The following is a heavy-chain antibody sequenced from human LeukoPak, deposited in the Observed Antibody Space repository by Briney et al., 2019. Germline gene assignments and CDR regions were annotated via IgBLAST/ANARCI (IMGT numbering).Heavy chain of an antibody. V-gene: IGHV3-21*01. CDR3: ARAPGWSSSSDY. Sequence: GGSLRLSCAASGFTFSSYSMNWVRQAPGKGLGWVSSISSSSSYIYFADSVKGRFTISRDNAKNSLYLQMNSLRAEDTAVYYCARAPGWSSSSDYWGQGTLVTVSS. CDR2: ISSSSSYI. CDR1: GFTFSSYS. J-gene: IGHJ4*02. D-gene: IGHD6-6*01.